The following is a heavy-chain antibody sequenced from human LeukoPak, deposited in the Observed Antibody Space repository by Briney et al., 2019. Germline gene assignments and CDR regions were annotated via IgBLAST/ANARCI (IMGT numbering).Heavy chain of an antibody. CDR2: INHSGST. J-gene: IGHJ5*02. CDR3: ARDLMITFGGVARNWFDP. CDR1: GGSFSGYY. D-gene: IGHD3-16*01. Sequence: SETLSLTCAVYGGSFSGYYWSWIRQPPGKGLEWIGEINHSGSTNYNPSLKSRVTISVDTSKNQSSLKLSSVTAADTAVYYCARDLMITFGGVARNWFDPWGQGTLVTVSS. V-gene: IGHV4-34*01.